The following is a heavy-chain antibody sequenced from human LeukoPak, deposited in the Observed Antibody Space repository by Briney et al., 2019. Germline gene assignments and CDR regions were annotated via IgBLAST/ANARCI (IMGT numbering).Heavy chain of an antibody. Sequence: RTSEALSLTCAVYGGSFSGYYWSWIRQPPGKGLEWIGEINHSGSTNYNPSLKSRVTISVDTSKNQFSLKLSSVTAADTVVYYCGLNYYGSGRSFDYWGQGTLATVSS. CDR3: GLNYYGSGRSFDY. CDR1: GGSFSGYY. D-gene: IGHD3-10*01. J-gene: IGHJ4*02. V-gene: IGHV4-34*01. CDR2: INHSGST.